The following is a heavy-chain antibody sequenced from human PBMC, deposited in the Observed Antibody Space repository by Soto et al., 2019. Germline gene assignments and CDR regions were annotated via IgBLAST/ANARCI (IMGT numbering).Heavy chain of an antibody. CDR2: IIPIFGTA. CDR1: GGTFSSYA. Sequence: GASVKVSCKASGGTFSSYAISWVRQAPGQGLEWMGGIIPIFGTANYAQKFQGRVTITADKSTSTAYMELSSLRSEDTAVYYCARDVLGLNYDFWSGYPMDVWGQGTTVTVS. CDR3: ARDVLGLNYDFWSGYPMDV. V-gene: IGHV1-69*06. J-gene: IGHJ6*02. D-gene: IGHD3-3*01.